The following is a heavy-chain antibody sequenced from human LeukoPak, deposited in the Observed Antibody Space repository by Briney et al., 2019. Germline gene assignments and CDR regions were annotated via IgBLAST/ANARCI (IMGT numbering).Heavy chain of an antibody. CDR3: ARVPLHYYGMDV. CDR2: INHSGST. J-gene: IGHJ6*02. V-gene: IGHV4-34*01. Sequence: KPSETLSLTCAVYGGSFSGYYWSWIRQPPGKGLEWIGEINHSGSTNYNPSLKSRVTISVDTSKNQFSLKLSSVTAADTAVYYCARVPLHYYGMDVWGQGTTVTVSS. CDR1: GGSFSGYY.